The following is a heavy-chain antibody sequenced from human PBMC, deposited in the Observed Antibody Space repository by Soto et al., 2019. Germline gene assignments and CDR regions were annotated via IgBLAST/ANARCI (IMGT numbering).Heavy chain of an antibody. D-gene: IGHD3-16*01. J-gene: IGHJ4*02. Sequence: PGGSLRLSCAASGFAFSNYAMTWVRQAPGKGLEWVSDISDSDGATHYADSVKGRFTISRDDSKNTLYLQMDRLRAEDAAVYYCAKGRTFFDFWGQGTLVTVSS. V-gene: IGHV3-23*01. CDR1: GFAFSNYA. CDR2: ISDSDGAT. CDR3: AKGRTFFDF.